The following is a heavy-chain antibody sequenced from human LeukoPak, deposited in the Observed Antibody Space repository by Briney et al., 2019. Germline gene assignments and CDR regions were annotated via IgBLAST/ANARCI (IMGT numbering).Heavy chain of an antibody. Sequence: PGGSLRLSCAASGFTFSSYGMHWVRQAPGKGLEWVAFIRYDGSNKYYADSMKGRFTISRDNSKNTLYLQMNSLRAEDTAVYYCAKEGDSSGYYSHHGPFDIWGQGTMVTVPS. CDR3: AKEGDSSGYYSHHGPFDI. D-gene: IGHD3-22*01. V-gene: IGHV3-30*02. CDR2: IRYDGSNK. J-gene: IGHJ3*02. CDR1: GFTFSSYG.